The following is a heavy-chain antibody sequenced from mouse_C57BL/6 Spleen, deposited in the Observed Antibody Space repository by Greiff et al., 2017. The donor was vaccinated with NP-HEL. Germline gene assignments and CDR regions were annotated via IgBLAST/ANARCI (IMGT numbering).Heavy chain of an antibody. CDR3: ARYAEVAY. D-gene: IGHD6-5*01. J-gene: IGHJ3*01. CDR2: IYPGDGDT. V-gene: IGHV1-82*01. Sequence: VQLQQSGPELVKPGASVKISCKASGYAFSSSWMNWVKQRPGKGLEWIGRIYPGDGDTNYNGKFKGKATLTAEKSSSTAYMQLSSLTSEDSAVYCCARYAEVAYWGQGTLVTVSA. CDR1: GYAFSSSW.